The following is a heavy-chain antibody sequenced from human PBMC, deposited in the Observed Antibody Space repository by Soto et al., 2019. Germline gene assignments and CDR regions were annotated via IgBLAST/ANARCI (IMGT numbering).Heavy chain of an antibody. CDR2: IIPIFGTA. CDR1: GGTFSSYA. Sequence: ASVKVSCKASGGTFSSYAISWVRQAPGQGLEWMGGIIPIFGTANYAQKFQGRVTITADESTSTAYMELSSLRSEDTAVYYCARDPLDGCGYLDYSDYWGQGSLVNVSA. CDR3: ARDPLDGCGYLDYSDY. J-gene: IGHJ4*02. D-gene: IGHD3-22*01. V-gene: IGHV1-69*13.